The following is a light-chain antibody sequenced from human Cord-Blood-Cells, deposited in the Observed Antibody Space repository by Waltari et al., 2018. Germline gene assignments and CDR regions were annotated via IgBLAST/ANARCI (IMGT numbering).Light chain of an antibody. CDR3: QQSYSTPWT. J-gene: IGKJ1*01. Sequence: DIQMTQSPSSLSASVGDRVTITCRASQSISSYLNWYHQKPGKAPKLLIYAASSLQSGVPSRFSGSGSGTDFTLTISSLKPEDFATYYCQQSYSTPWTFGQGTKVEIK. CDR1: QSISSY. V-gene: IGKV1-39*01. CDR2: AAS.